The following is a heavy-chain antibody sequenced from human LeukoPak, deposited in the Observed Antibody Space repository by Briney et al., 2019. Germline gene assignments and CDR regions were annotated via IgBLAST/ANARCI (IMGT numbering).Heavy chain of an antibody. V-gene: IGHV3-11*04. D-gene: IGHD6-13*01. CDR2: ISSSGSAI. CDR1: GFTFSDYY. Sequence: GGSLRLSCAASGFTFSDYYMSWIRQAPGKGLEWVSNISSSGSAIYYADSIKGRFTISRDNAKNSLYLQMNSLRAEDTAVNYCGRGWGSSWNRHFDYWGKGTLSPSPQ. CDR3: GRGWGSSWNRHFDY. J-gene: IGHJ4*02.